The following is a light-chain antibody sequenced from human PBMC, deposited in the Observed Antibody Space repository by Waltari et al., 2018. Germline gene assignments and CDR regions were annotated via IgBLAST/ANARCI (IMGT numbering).Light chain of an antibody. J-gene: IGLJ2*01. CDR3: CSYAGSYTL. Sequence: QSALTQPRSVSGSPGQSVTISCTGTSSDVGGYHYVSWYQQHPGKVPKLRIFDVSKRPSGVPDRCSGSKAGNTASLTISGLQAEDEADYYGCSYAGSYTLFGGGTKLTVL. CDR1: SSDVGGYHY. CDR2: DVS. V-gene: IGLV2-11*01.